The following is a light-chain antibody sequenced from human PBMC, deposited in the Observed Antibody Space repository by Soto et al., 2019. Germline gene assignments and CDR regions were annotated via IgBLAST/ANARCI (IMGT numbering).Light chain of an antibody. J-gene: IGKJ1*01. CDR1: ERVSTN. CDR3: QQYNNLPPT. V-gene: IGKV3-15*01. Sequence: DIVMTQSPLPLSVSPGESATLSCRASERVSTNLACYQQTPGQAPRLLIYSASRRPTAIPVRFSGSGSGAEFTLTISSLQSEDFSIYYCQQYNNLPPTFGQGTKV. CDR2: SAS.